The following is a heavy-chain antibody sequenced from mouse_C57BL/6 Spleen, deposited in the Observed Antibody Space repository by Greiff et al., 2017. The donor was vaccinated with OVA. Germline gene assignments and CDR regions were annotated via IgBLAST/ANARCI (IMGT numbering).Heavy chain of an antibody. Sequence: VQLVESDAELVKPGASVKISCKVSGYTFTDHTIHWMKQRPEQGLEWIGYIYPRDGSTKYNEKFKGKATLTAEKSSSTAYMQLNSLTSEDSAVYFCASLYYDYDGLAMDYWGQGTSVTVSS. CDR1: GYTFTDHT. V-gene: IGHV1-78*01. CDR3: ASLYYDYDGLAMDY. CDR2: IYPRDGST. J-gene: IGHJ4*01. D-gene: IGHD2-4*01.